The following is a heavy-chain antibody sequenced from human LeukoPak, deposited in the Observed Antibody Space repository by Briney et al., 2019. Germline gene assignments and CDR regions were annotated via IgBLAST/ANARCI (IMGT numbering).Heavy chain of an antibody. V-gene: IGHV3-30*04. D-gene: IGHD3-10*01. CDR3: TTDRPRDLTVVRSPDY. Sequence: GGSLRLSCAASGFTFSSYAMHWVRQAPGKGLEWVAVISYDGSNKYYADSVKGRFTISRDNSKNTLYLQMNSLRAEDTAVYYCTTDRPRDLTVVRSPDYWGQGTLVTVSS. CDR2: ISYDGSNK. CDR1: GFTFSSYA. J-gene: IGHJ4*02.